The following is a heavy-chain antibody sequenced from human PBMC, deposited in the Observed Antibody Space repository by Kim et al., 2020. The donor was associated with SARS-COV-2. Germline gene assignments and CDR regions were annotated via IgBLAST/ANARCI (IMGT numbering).Heavy chain of an antibody. CDR1: GYSFTTYW. CDR3: VRRYASRWSDY. D-gene: IGHD6-13*01. J-gene: IGHJ4*02. CDR2: IYPGDSDT. Sequence: GESLKISCKASGYSFTTYWIAWVRQMPGKGLEWMGIIYPGDSDTRYSPSFQGQVTISADKSISTAYLQWSSLKASDTAMYYCVRRYASRWSDYWGQGTLITVSS. V-gene: IGHV5-51*01.